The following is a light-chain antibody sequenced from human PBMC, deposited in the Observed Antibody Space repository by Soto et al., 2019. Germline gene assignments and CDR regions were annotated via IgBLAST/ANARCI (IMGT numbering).Light chain of an antibody. Sequence: DIVMTQSPLSLPVTPGEPASISCRSSQSLLHSNGYIYLDWYLQKPGQSPQLLIYLGSNRASGVPDKFSGSGSGTDFTLKISRVEAEDVWVYYCMQALQARTFGQGTKLEIK. J-gene: IGKJ2*01. CDR1: QSLLHSNGYIY. CDR3: MQALQART. CDR2: LGS. V-gene: IGKV2-28*01.